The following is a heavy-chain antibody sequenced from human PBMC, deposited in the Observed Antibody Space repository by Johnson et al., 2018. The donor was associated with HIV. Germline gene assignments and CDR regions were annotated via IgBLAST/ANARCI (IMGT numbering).Heavy chain of an antibody. CDR2: IWYDGNNK. CDR3: AKSPAKDHGGNSGAFDI. CDR1: GFTFSSYG. D-gene: IGHD4-23*01. J-gene: IGHJ3*02. Sequence: QVQLVESGGGVVQPGRSLRLSCAASGFTFSSYGMHWVRQTPGNGLQWVAVIWYDGNNKYYADSVKGRFTISRDNSKNTLYLQMNSLRAEDTAVYYCAKSPAKDHGGNSGAFDIWGQGTLVTVSS. V-gene: IGHV3-33*06.